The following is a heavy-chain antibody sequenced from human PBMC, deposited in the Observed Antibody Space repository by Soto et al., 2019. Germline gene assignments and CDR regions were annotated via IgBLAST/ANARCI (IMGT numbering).Heavy chain of an antibody. Sequence: PVGSLRLSCAASGFTVSSNYMSWVRQAPGKGLEWVSVIYSGGSTYYADSVKGRFTISRDNSKNTLYLQMNSLRAEDTAVYYCARGGTGYFLSMDVWGQGTTVTVSS. D-gene: IGHD3-9*01. V-gene: IGHV3-53*01. CDR3: ARGGTGYFLSMDV. CDR1: GFTVSSNY. J-gene: IGHJ6*02. CDR2: IYSGGST.